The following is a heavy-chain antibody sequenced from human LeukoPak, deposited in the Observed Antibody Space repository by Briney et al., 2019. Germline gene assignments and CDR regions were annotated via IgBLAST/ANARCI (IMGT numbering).Heavy chain of an antibody. Sequence: ASVKVSCKASGYTFSDYYMHWVRQAPGQGLEWMGWINPNRGGTNYAQKFQGRVTMTRDTSISTAYMELSRLRSDDTAVYYCARAGYCSGGSCYLFVDYWGQGTLVTVSS. V-gene: IGHV1-2*02. J-gene: IGHJ4*02. CDR1: GYTFSDYY. CDR3: ARAGYCSGGSCYLFVDY. D-gene: IGHD2-15*01. CDR2: INPNRGGT.